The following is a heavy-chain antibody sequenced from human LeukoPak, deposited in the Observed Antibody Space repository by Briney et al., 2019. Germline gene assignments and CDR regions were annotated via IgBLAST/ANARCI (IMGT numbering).Heavy chain of an antibody. Sequence: GGSLRLSCSASGFTFSTYFMHWVRQARGRGLECVSAITGSGGGTYYAESVKGRFTTSRDNSKNTLYLQMSSLRAEDTAVYYCVRDQRGGSSGYYDSWGQGTLVTVSS. D-gene: IGHD3-22*01. V-gene: IGHV3-64D*06. CDR1: GFTFSTYF. CDR3: VRDQRGGSSGYYDS. J-gene: IGHJ4*02. CDR2: ITGSGGGT.